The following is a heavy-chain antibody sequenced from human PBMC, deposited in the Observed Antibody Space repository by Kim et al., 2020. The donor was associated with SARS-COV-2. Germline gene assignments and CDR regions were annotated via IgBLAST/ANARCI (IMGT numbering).Heavy chain of an antibody. Sequence: TSAAESVKGRFTISRDNSKNTLYLQVNSLRAEDTAIYYCAKVTCDGLDDYWGQGTLVTVSS. CDR2: T. J-gene: IGHJ4*02. V-gene: IGHV3-23*01. CDR3: AKVTCDGLDDY. D-gene: IGHD1-1*01.